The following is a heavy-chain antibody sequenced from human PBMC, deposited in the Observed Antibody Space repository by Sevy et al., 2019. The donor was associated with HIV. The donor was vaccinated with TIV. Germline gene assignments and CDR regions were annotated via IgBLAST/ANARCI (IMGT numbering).Heavy chain of an antibody. D-gene: IGHD6-13*01. CDR2: IRSSSSTI. CDR3: ARDKSIAAAEGLDH. V-gene: IGHV3-48*01. Sequence: EGSLRLSCAASGFTFSSYSMNWVHQAPGKALEWVSYIRSSSSTIYYADSVKGRFTISRDNAKNSLYLQMNSLRVEDTIEYYCARDKSIAAAEGLDHWGQGTLVTVSS. CDR1: GFTFSSYS. J-gene: IGHJ4*02.